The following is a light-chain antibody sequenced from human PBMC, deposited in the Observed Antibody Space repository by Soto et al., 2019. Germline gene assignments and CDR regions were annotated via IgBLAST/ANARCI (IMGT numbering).Light chain of an antibody. CDR1: QSLISSY. V-gene: IGKV3-20*01. CDR2: GAS. Sequence: EIVLMQSPGTLSLSPGEGASLSYRASQSLISSYIAWYQQKPGQAPRLLIFGASSRATGIPDRFSGSGSGTDFTLTISRLEPEDFAVYYCQHYGSSVLTFGPGTKVDIK. J-gene: IGKJ3*01. CDR3: QHYGSSVLT.